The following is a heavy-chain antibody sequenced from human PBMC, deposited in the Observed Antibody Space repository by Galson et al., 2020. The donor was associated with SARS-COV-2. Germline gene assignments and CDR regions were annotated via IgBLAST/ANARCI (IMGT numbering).Heavy chain of an antibody. CDR2: IIPIFGTA. V-gene: IGHV1-69*13. D-gene: IGHD6-13*01. CDR3: ASLLAAAPMEFDY. CDR1: GGTFSSYA. Sequence: SVKVSCKASGGTFSSYAISWVRQAPGQGLEWMGGIIPIFGTANYAQKFQGRVTITADESTSTAYMELSSLRSEDTAVYYCASLLAAAPMEFDYWGQGTLVTVSS. J-gene: IGHJ4*02.